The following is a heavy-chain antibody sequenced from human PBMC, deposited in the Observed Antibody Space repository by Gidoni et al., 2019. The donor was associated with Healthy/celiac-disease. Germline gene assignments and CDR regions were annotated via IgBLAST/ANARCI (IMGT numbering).Heavy chain of an antibody. CDR3: ARAGGLVYYYYGMDV. CDR2: IWYDGSNK. D-gene: IGHD3-16*01. V-gene: IGHV3-33*01. J-gene: IGHJ6*02. Sequence: QVQLVESGGGVVKPGRSLRLSCAAPGFTFSGYGMHWVRQAPRKGLEWVAVIWYDGSNKYYADSVKGRFTISRDNSKNTLYLQMNSLRAEDTAVYYCARAGGLVYYYYGMDVWGQGTTVTVSS. CDR1: GFTFSGYG.